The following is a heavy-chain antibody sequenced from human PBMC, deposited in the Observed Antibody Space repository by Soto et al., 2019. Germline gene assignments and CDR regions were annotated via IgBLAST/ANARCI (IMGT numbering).Heavy chain of an antibody. CDR3: AKDPGASSDWHGGLY. D-gene: IGHD6-19*01. V-gene: IGHV3-23*01. CDR1: GFTFSSYA. CDR2: ISGSGGST. Sequence: EVQLLESEGGLVQPGGSLRLSCAASGFTFSSYAMSWVRQAPGKGLEWVSAISGSGGSTYYADSVKGRFTISRDNSKNTLYLQMNSLRAEDTAVYYCAKDPGASSDWHGGLYWGQGTLVTVSS. J-gene: IGHJ4*02.